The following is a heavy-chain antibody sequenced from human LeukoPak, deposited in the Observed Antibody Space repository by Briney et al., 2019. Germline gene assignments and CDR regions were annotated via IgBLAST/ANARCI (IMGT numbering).Heavy chain of an antibody. Sequence: SETLSLTCTVSGGSISSSSYYWGWIRQPPGKGLEWIGSIYYSGSAYYNPSLKSRVTISVDTSKNQFSLKLSSVTAADTAVYYCARQLRGSGWSFDYWGQGTLATVFS. D-gene: IGHD6-19*01. V-gene: IGHV4-39*01. CDR1: GGSISSSSYY. J-gene: IGHJ4*02. CDR2: IYYSGSA. CDR3: ARQLRGSGWSFDY.